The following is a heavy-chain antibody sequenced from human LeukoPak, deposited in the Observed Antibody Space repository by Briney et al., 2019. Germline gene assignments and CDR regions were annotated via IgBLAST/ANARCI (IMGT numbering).Heavy chain of an antibody. Sequence: SETLSLTCAVYGGSFSGYYWSWIRQPPGKGLEWIGEINHSGSTNYNPSLKSRVTISVDTSKNQFSLKLSSVTAADTAVYYCARNKQYYSDYWGQGTLVTVSS. CDR3: ARNKQYYSDY. CDR2: INHSGST. V-gene: IGHV4-34*01. CDR1: GGSFSGYY. J-gene: IGHJ4*02. D-gene: IGHD1/OR15-1a*01.